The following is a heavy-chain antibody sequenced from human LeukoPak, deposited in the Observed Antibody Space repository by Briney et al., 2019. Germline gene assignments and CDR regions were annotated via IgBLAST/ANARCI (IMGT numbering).Heavy chain of an antibody. V-gene: IGHV1-2*06. D-gene: IGHD3-9*01. CDR3: ARDFDTGALDY. Sequence: ASVEVSCKASGYTFTGYYMHWVRQAPGQGLEWMGRIDPNSGGTNYAQKFQGRVTMTRDTSISTAYMELSRLRSDDTAVYYCARDFDTGALDYWGQGTLVTVSS. CDR2: IDPNSGGT. J-gene: IGHJ4*02. CDR1: GYTFTGYY.